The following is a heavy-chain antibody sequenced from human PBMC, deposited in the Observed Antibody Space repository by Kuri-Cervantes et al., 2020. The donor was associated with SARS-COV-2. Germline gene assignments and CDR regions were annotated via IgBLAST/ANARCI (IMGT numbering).Heavy chain of an antibody. CDR2: TFYRSKWYN. Sequence: SETLSLTCAISGDSVSSNSAAWNWIRQSPSRGLEWLGRTFYRSKWYNDYAVSVKSRITINPDTSKNQFSLQLNSVTPEDTAVYYCARDRDLAGGMDVWGQGTTVTVFS. J-gene: IGHJ6*02. V-gene: IGHV6-1*01. CDR3: ARDRDLAGGMDV. D-gene: IGHD6-13*01. CDR1: GDSVSSNSAA.